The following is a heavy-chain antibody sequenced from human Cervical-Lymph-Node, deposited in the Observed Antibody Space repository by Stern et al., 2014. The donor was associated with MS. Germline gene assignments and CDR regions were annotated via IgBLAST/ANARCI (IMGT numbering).Heavy chain of an antibody. J-gene: IGHJ6*02. Sequence: QLVESGAEVKNPGASVKVSCKASGYTFTAYYMQWMRQAPGQGLEWMGWINPNNGGTKSAQKFQGWVTMTRDTSTSTAYMELSRLRSDDTAIYYCARASTTANNYYDGVDVWGQGTTVTVTS. V-gene: IGHV1-2*04. CDR3: ARASTTANNYYDGVDV. CDR2: INPNNGGT. D-gene: IGHD1-1*01. CDR1: GYTFTAYY.